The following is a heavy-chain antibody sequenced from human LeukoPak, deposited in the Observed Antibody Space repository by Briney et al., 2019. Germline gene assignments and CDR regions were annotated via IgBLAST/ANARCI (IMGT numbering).Heavy chain of an antibody. J-gene: IGHJ4*02. V-gene: IGHV4-39*07. Sequence: PSETLSLTCTVSGVSISSSTYYWVWIRQPPGKGLEWIGSIYNSGSTSYNPSLQSRVTISVDTSNNQFSLKLTSVTAADTAVYYCARGASSGYYPFDYWGQGTLVTVSS. D-gene: IGHD3-22*01. CDR2: IYNSGST. CDR3: ARGASSGYYPFDY. CDR1: GVSISSSTYY.